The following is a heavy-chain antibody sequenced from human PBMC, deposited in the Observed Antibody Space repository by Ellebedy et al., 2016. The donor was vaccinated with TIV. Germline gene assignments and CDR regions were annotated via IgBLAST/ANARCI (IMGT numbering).Heavy chain of an antibody. CDR2: IYNDGSST. V-gene: IGHV3-74*01. Sequence: GESLKISCAASGFTFSNYWMHWVRQAPGKGLVWVSRIYNDGSSTSYADSVEGRFTISRDNPKNTAYLQMNSLRVEDTAVYYCVRDGSYDYGDYWGQGTVVTVSS. CDR1: GFTFSNYW. D-gene: IGHD3-16*01. J-gene: IGHJ4*02. CDR3: VRDGSYDYGDY.